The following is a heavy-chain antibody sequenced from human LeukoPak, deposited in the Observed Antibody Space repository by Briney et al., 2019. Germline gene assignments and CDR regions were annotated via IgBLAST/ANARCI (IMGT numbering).Heavy chain of an antibody. CDR1: GGSISNTNW. CDR2: ISLSGLT. D-gene: IGHD1-26*01. Sequence: PSGTLSLTCGVSGGSISNTNWWSWVRQPPGQGLEWIGEISLSGLTNYNPSLKSRVTVSLDKSKNHLSLNLTSVTAADTAVYYCASSYSGNYYVFDYWGQGTLVTVSS. V-gene: IGHV4-4*02. CDR3: ASSYSGNYYVFDY. J-gene: IGHJ4*02.